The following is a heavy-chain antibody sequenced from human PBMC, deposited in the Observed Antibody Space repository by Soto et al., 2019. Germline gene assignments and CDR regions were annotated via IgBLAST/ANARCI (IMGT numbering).Heavy chain of an antibody. D-gene: IGHD3-10*01. J-gene: IGHJ4*02. CDR3: ARVRRIYYGSGSNYDY. CDR2: INHSGST. Sequence: PSETLSLTFTVYGASFIGYYWSWIRQPPGKGLEWIGEINHSGSTNYNPSLKSRVTISVDTSKNQFSLKLSSVTAADTAVYYCARVRRIYYGSGSNYDYWGQGTLVTVSS. CDR1: GASFIGYY. V-gene: IGHV4-34*01.